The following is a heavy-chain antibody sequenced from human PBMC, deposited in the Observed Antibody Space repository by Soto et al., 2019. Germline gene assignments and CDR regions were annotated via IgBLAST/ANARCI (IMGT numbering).Heavy chain of an antibody. D-gene: IGHD5-12*01. J-gene: IGHJ4*02. Sequence: PSETLSLTCNASGDAIGDRDYYWAWVRHPPGKRLEWIGSLYYSGSTYYNPSLKSRVTISVDTSKNQFSLKLSSVTATDTAVYYFSRQPVPPSGTYDYCAKGTLATVS. CDR1: GDAIGDRDYY. V-gene: IGHV4-39*01. CDR3: SRQPVPPSGTYDY. CDR2: LYYSGST.